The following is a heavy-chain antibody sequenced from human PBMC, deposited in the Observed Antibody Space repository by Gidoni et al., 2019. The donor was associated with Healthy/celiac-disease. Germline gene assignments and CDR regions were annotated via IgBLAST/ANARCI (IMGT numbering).Heavy chain of an antibody. V-gene: IGHV3-30-3*01. D-gene: IGHD2-15*01. J-gene: IGHJ4*02. CDR1: GFTFSSYA. CDR3: ARDRDCSGGSCYFGVLDY. CDR2: ISYDGSNK. Sequence: QVQLVASGGGVVQPGRSLSLSCAASGFTFSSYAMHWVRQAPGKGLEWVAVISYDGSNKYYADSVKGRFTISRDNSKNTLYLQMNSLRAEDTAVYYCARDRDCSGGSCYFGVLDYWGQGTLVTVSS.